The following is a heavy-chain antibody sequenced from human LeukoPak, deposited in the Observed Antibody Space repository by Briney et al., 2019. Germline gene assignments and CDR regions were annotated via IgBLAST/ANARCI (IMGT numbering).Heavy chain of an antibody. D-gene: IGHD1-26*01. CDR3: ARGRGISGRVDY. Sequence: PSETLSLTCTVSGGSISSGGYYWSWIRQHPGKGLEWIGYIYYSGSTNYNPSLKSRVTISVDTSKNQFSLKLSSVTAADTAVYYCARGRGISGRVDYWGQGTLVTVSS. J-gene: IGHJ4*02. V-gene: IGHV4-31*03. CDR1: GGSISSGGYY. CDR2: IYYSGST.